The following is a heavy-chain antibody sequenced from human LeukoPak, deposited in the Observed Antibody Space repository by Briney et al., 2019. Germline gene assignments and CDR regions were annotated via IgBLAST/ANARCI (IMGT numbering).Heavy chain of an antibody. V-gene: IGHV1-69*05. CDR2: IIPMFDTA. CDR1: GGTFSTYG. J-gene: IGHJ4*02. D-gene: IGHD6-6*01. CDR3: ARDSPQSSSDY. Sequence: GASVKVSCKASGGTFSTYGITWVRQAPGQGLEWMGGIIPMFDTADHAQKFQGRVTMTTDTSTNTAYMELRSLRSDDTAVYYCARDSPQSSSDYWGQGTLVTVSS.